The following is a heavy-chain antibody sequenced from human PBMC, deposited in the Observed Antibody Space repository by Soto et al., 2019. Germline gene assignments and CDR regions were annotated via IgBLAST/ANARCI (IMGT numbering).Heavy chain of an antibody. CDR1: GGTFSSYA. Sequence: QVQLVQSGAEVKKPGSSVKVSCKASGGTFSSYAISWVRQAPGQGLEWMGGIIPIFGTANYAQKFQGRVTITADESTSTAYMELSSLRSEDTAVYYCARDVSSWYYDFWSGYSYWGQGTLVTVSS. D-gene: IGHD3-3*01. CDR3: ARDVSSWYYDFWSGYSY. J-gene: IGHJ4*02. V-gene: IGHV1-69*01. CDR2: IIPIFGTA.